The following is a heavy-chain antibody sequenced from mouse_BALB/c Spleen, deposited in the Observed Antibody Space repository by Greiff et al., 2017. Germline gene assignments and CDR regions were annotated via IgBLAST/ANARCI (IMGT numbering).Heavy chain of an antibody. V-gene: IGHV14-4*02. CDR1: GFNIKDYY. Sequence: VHVKQSGAELVRSGASVKLSCTASGFNIKDYYMHWVKQRPEQGLEWIGWIDPENGDTEYAPKFQGKATMTADTSSNTAYLQLSSLTSEDTAVYYCNAAGGAMDYWGQGTSVTVSS. CDR2: IDPENGDT. J-gene: IGHJ4*01. CDR3: NAAGGAMDY.